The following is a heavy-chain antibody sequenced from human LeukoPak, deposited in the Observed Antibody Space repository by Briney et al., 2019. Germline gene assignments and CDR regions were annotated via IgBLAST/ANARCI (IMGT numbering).Heavy chain of an antibody. D-gene: IGHD3-22*01. CDR3: ARGRHYYDSSDYYYEGDAFDI. Sequence: ASVKVSCKASGYTFTSYYMHWVRQAPGQGLEWMGIINPSGGSTSYAQKFQGRVTMTRDTSTSTVCMELSSLRSEDTAVYYCARGRHYYDSSDYYYEGDAFDIWGKGQWSPSLQ. J-gene: IGHJ3*02. CDR2: INPSGGST. CDR1: GYTFTSYY. V-gene: IGHV1-46*01.